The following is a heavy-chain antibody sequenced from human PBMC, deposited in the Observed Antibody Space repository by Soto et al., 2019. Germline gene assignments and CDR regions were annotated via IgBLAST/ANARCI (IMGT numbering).Heavy chain of an antibody. Sequence: PGGSLRLSCAASGFTFSSYSMNWVRQAPGKGLEWVSSISSSSSYIYYADSVKGRFTISRDNAKNSLYLQMSSLRAEDTAVYYCARLPYCSGGSCYPRDAFDIWGQGTMVTVSS. D-gene: IGHD2-15*01. CDR3: ARLPYCSGGSCYPRDAFDI. CDR2: ISSSSSYI. J-gene: IGHJ3*02. CDR1: GFTFSSYS. V-gene: IGHV3-21*01.